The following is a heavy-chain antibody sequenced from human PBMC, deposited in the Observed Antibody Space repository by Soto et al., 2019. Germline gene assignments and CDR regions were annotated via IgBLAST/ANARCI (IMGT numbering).Heavy chain of an antibody. CDR3: AKDIDSYGYNYFDY. CDR2: ISWNSGSI. J-gene: IGHJ4*02. D-gene: IGHD5-18*01. Sequence: EVQLVESGGGLVQPGRSLRLSCAASGFTFDDYAMHWVRQAPGKGLEWVSGISWNSGSIGYADSVKSRFTISRDNAKNSLYLQMNSLRAEDTALYYCAKDIDSYGYNYFDYWGQGTLVTVSS. CDR1: GFTFDDYA. V-gene: IGHV3-9*01.